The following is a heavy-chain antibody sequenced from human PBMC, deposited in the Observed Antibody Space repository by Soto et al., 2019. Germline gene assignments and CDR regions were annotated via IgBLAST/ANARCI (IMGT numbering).Heavy chain of an antibody. CDR1: GGTFSSYA. V-gene: IGHV1-69*13. D-gene: IGHD3-22*01. CDR2: IIPIFGTE. CDR3: ARDRISYYYDSSGSYFDY. J-gene: IGHJ4*02. Sequence: SVKVSCKASGGTFSSYAISWVRQAPGQGLEWMGGIIPIFGTENYAQKFQGRVTITADESTSTAYMELSSLRSEDTAVYYCARDRISYYYDSSGSYFDYWGQGTLVTVSS.